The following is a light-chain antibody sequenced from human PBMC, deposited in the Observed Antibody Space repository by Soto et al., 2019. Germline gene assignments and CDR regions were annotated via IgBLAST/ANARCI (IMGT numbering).Light chain of an antibody. CDR3: QHRSNWPLT. J-gene: IGKJ4*01. V-gene: IGKV3-11*01. Sequence: EIVLTQSPATLSLSPGERATLSRRASQSVSNYLAWYQQKPGQAPRLLIYDASNRATGIPARFSGSGSGTDFTLSISSLEPEDFAVYYCQHRSNWPLTFGGGTKVEIK. CDR1: QSVSNY. CDR2: DAS.